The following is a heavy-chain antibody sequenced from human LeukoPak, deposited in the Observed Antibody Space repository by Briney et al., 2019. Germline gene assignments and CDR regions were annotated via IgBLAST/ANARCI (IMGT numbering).Heavy chain of an antibody. CDR1: GFTFSSYA. D-gene: IGHD2-2*01. CDR3: ASTHCSSTSCYVHLDY. Sequence: GGSLRLSCAASGFTFSSYAMSWVRQAPGKGLEWVSGISGSGSDTYYADSVKGRFTISRDNSKNTLYLQMNSLRAEDTAVYYCASTHCSSTSCYVHLDYWGQGTLVTVSS. V-gene: IGHV3-23*01. J-gene: IGHJ4*02. CDR2: ISGSGSDT.